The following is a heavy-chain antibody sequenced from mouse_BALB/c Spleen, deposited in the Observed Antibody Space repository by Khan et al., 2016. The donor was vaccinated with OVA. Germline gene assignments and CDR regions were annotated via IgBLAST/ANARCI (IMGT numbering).Heavy chain of an antibody. Sequence: EVQLVESGPGLVKPSQSLSHTCTVTGYSITTDYAWNWIRQFPGNKLEWMGYISYSGNTKYNPSLKSRISITRDTSKNQFFLQLKSVTTEDTARYYCARVYGGDFDYWGQGTTLTVSS. CDR3: ARVYGGDFDY. D-gene: IGHD1-1*01. V-gene: IGHV3-2*02. CDR2: ISYSGNT. J-gene: IGHJ2*01. CDR1: GYSITTDYA.